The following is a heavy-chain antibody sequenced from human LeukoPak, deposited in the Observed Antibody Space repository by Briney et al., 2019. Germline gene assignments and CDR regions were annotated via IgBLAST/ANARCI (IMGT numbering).Heavy chain of an antibody. J-gene: IGHJ3*01. V-gene: IGHV4-4*07. D-gene: IGHD2-15*01. CDR3: ARDIVAASSDGFDV. Sequence: SETLSLTCSVSGGSVSSFCWSWIRQPAGKGLEWLGRMYASGSANYNPSLKSRISMSVDTSKSQFSLNLTSVTAADTAVYYCARDIVAASSDGFDVWGQGTTVTVSS. CDR2: MYASGSA. CDR1: GGSVSSFC.